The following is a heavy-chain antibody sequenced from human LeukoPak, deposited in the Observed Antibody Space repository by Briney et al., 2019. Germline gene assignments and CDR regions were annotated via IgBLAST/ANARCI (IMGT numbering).Heavy chain of an antibody. D-gene: IGHD3-10*01. CDR1: GFTFSSYG. V-gene: IGHV3-15*01. J-gene: IGHJ4*02. CDR3: TTDYYGSGSYKYYFDY. CDR2: IKSKTDGGTT. Sequence: GGSLRLSCAASGFTFSSYGMHWVRQASGKGLEWVGRIKSKTDGGTTDYAAPVKGRFTISRDDSKNTLYLQMNSLKTEDTAVYYCTTDYYGSGSYKYYFDYWGQGTLVTVSS.